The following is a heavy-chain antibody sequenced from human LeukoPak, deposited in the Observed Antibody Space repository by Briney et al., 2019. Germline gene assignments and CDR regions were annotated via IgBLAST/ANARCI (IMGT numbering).Heavy chain of an antibody. D-gene: IGHD5-12*01. V-gene: IGHV3-23*01. Sequence: GGSLRLSCAASGFTFSSYAMSWVRQAPGKGLEWVSGISGSGGSTYYADSVKGRFTISRDNSKNTLYLQMSSLRAEDTAVYYCATPPDIVATITVDYWGQGTLVTVSS. J-gene: IGHJ4*02. CDR2: ISGSGGST. CDR3: ATPPDIVATITVDY. CDR1: GFTFSSYA.